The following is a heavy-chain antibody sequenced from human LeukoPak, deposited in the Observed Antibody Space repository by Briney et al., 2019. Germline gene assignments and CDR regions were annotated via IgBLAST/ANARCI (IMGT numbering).Heavy chain of an antibody. CDR3: ARTWFGEPRVDY. J-gene: IGHJ4*02. CDR2: IYYSGST. V-gene: IGHV4-59*01. CDR1: GGSISSYY. Sequence: SETLSLTCTVSGGSISSYYSSWIRQPPGKGLEWIGYIYYSGSTNYNPSLKSRVTISVDTSMNQFSLKLSSVTAADTAVYYCARTWFGEPRVDYWGQGTLVTVSS. D-gene: IGHD3-10*01.